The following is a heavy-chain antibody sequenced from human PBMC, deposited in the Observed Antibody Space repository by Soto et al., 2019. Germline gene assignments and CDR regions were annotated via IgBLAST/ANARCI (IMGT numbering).Heavy chain of an antibody. CDR2: ISHDGSNN. Sequence: GGSLRLSCAASGFTFSNYGMHWVRQAPGKGLESVALISHDGSNNYYADSVKGRFTISRDNSKNTLDLQMNSLRPEDTAVYYCARGLDYDDYEAGFWGQGTMVTVSS. D-gene: IGHD4-17*01. CDR1: GFTFSNYG. J-gene: IGHJ3*01. CDR3: ARGLDYDDYEAGF. V-gene: IGHV3-30*03.